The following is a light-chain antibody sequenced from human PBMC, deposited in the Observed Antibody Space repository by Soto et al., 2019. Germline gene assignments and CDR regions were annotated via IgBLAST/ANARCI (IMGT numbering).Light chain of an antibody. J-gene: IGKJ5*01. CDR1: QGINTF. Sequence: IQLTQSPSSLSASVGDRVTIXXRASQGINTFLAWYQQKAGKAPKXLIYAASTLQSGVPSRFSGSGSGTDFTLTISSLQSEDFATYYCQQLNSYPITFGQGTRLEIK. V-gene: IGKV1-9*01. CDR3: QQLNSYPIT. CDR2: AAS.